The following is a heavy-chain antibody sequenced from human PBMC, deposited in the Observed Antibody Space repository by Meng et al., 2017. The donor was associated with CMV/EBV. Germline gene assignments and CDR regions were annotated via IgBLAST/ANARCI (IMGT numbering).Heavy chain of an antibody. CDR2: ISGSGGST. V-gene: IGHV3-23*01. J-gene: IGHJ4*02. D-gene: IGHD2-2*01. CDR1: GFTFSSYA. CDR3: ASLGDIVVVPAAIRFDY. Sequence: GESLKISCAASGFTFSSYAMSWVRQAPGKGLEWVSAISGSGGSTYYADSVKGRLTISRDNSKNTLYLQMNSLRAEDTAVYYCASLGDIVVVPAAIRFDYWGQGTLVTVSS.